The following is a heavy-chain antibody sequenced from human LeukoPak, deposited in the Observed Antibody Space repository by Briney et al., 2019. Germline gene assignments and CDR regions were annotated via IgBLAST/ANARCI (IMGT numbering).Heavy chain of an antibody. CDR2: IYYSGST. CDR3: TRRAVGTFDI. D-gene: IGHD1-26*01. J-gene: IGHJ3*02. Sequence: PSETLSLTCTVSGGSISSYYWSWIRQPPGKGLEWIGYIYYSGSTNYNPSLKSRVTISVDTSKNQFSLKLNSVTAADTAVYYCTRRAVGTFDIWGQGTMVTVSS. CDR1: GGSISSYY. V-gene: IGHV4-59*01.